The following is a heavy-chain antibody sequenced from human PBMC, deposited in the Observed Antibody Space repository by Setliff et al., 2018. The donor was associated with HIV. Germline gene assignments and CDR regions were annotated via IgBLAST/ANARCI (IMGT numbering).Heavy chain of an antibody. D-gene: IGHD3-22*01. Sequence: GGSLRLSCAASGFTFSSYAMHWVRQAPGKGLEWVAVISYDGSNKYYADSVKGRFTISRDNSKNTLYLQMNSLRVEDTAVYYCARETMYDSRGYLSHYFDYWGQGTLVTVSS. CDR1: GFTFSSYA. CDR3: ARETMYDSRGYLSHYFDY. J-gene: IGHJ4*02. V-gene: IGHV3-30*01. CDR2: ISYDGSNK.